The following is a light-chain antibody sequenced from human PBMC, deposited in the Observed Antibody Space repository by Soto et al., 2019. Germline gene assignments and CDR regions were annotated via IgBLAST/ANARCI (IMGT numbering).Light chain of an antibody. CDR2: EVS. CDR1: SSDVGGYNY. V-gene: IGLV2-14*01. Sequence: QSVLTQPASVSGSPGQSITISCTGTSSDVGGYNYVSWYQQHPGKAPKLMIYEVSNRPSGVSNRFSGSKSGNTASLTISGLRAEDEADYYCCSYTSSSTLYVFGTGTKATVL. J-gene: IGLJ1*01. CDR3: CSYTSSSTLYV.